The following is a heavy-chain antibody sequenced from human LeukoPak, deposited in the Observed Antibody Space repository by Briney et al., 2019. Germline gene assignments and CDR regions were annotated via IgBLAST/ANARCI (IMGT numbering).Heavy chain of an antibody. CDR3: ARDRDELLWFGELLGYGMDV. J-gene: IGHJ6*02. CDR1: GYTFTSYA. CDR2: INTNTGNP. Sequence: ASVKVSCKASGYTFTSYAMNWVRQAPGQGLEWMGWINTNTGNPTYAQGFTGRFVFSLDTSVSTAYLQISSLKAEDTAVYYCARDRDELLWFGELLGYGMDVWGQGTTVTVSS. D-gene: IGHD3-10*01. V-gene: IGHV7-4-1*02.